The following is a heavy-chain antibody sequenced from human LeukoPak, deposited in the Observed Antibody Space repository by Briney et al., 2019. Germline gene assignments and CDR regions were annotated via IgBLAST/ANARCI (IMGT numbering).Heavy chain of an antibody. J-gene: IGHJ4*02. CDR2: IYYSGSI. Sequence: SETLSLTCSVSGGSVSSGSYYWSWIRQPPGKGLEWIGHIYYSGSINYSPSLKSRVTISVDTSKNQFSLKLSSVTAADTAVYYCARLRGTYYDFWGQGTLVTVSS. CDR1: GGSVSSGSYY. V-gene: IGHV4-61*01. D-gene: IGHD3-10*01. CDR3: ARLRGTYYDF.